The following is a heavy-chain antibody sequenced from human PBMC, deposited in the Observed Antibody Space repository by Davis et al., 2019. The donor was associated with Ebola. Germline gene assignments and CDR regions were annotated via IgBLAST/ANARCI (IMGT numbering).Heavy chain of an antibody. CDR1: GGSISSHY. Sequence: SETLSLTCTVSGGSISSHYWNWIRQPPGKGLEWIGYIYYSGRTSYNPSLESRVTISVDTSKNQFSLKLSSVTAADTAVYYCARHPTIFGVASTAFDIWGQGTMVTVSS. V-gene: IGHV4-59*11. J-gene: IGHJ3*02. CDR3: ARHPTIFGVASTAFDI. CDR2: IYYSGRT. D-gene: IGHD3-3*01.